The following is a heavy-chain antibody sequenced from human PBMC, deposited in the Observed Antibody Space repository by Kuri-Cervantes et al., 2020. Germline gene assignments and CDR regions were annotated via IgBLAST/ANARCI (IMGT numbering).Heavy chain of an antibody. Sequence: SETLSLTCTVSGGSVSSGSYYWAWIRQPPGKEPEWIVNTHYSGDTHYNPSLKSRVSISIDTSKNQFSLKLTSVTAADTAVYFCASDISRAWFYYWGQGTLVTVSS. J-gene: IGHJ4*02. CDR1: GGSVSSGSYY. CDR3: ASDISRAWFYY. D-gene: IGHD3-10*01. CDR2: THYSGDT. V-gene: IGHV4-61*01.